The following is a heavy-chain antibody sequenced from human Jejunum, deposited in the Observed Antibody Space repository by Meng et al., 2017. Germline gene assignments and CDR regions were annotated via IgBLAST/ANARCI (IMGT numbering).Heavy chain of an antibody. D-gene: IGHD3-9*01. V-gene: IGHV3-66*02. CDR3: VRIGTYYDILTGYTPGYFDS. CDR2: IYSGGST. Sequence: GESLKISCAASGFTVSTNYMTWVRQAPGKGLEWVSLIYSGGSTYYADSVKGRFTISRDNSKNTMYLQMNSLKLEDTAVYYCVRIGTYYDILTGYTPGYFDSWGQGTPVTVSS. CDR1: GFTVSTNY. J-gene: IGHJ4*02.